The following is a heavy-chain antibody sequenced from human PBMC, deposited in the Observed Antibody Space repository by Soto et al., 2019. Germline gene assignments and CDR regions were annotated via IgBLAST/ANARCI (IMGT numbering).Heavy chain of an antibody. CDR1: GFTFTSYW. CDR3: AKHEGYCSSTTCSNFDY. J-gene: IGHJ4*02. Sequence: SLKISCRGSGFTFTSYWIAWVRQMPGKGLEWMGIIYPGDSDTSYSPSFQGQVTISADKSINTAYLQWSSLKASDTAMYYCAKHEGYCSSTTCSNFDYWGQGTLVTVSS. V-gene: IGHV5-51*01. CDR2: IYPGDSDT. D-gene: IGHD2-2*01.